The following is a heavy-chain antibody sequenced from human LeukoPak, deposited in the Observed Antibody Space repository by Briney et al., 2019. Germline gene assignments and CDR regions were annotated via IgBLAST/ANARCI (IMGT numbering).Heavy chain of an antibody. Sequence: PSETLSLTCAVYGESFSGYYWSWIRQPPGKGLEWIGEINHSGSTNYNPSLKSRVTISVDTSKNQFSLKLSSVTAADTAVYYCARGQYDFQTTYYYMDVWGKGTTVTVSS. J-gene: IGHJ6*03. D-gene: IGHD3-3*01. CDR2: INHSGST. CDR1: GESFSGYY. CDR3: ARGQYDFQTTYYYMDV. V-gene: IGHV4-34*01.